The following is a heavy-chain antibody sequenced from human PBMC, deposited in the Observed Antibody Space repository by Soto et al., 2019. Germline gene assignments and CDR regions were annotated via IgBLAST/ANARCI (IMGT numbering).Heavy chain of an antibody. Sequence: PSETLSLTCTVSGGSISSGGYYWSWIRQHPGKGLEWIGYIYYSGSTYYNPSLKSRVTTSVDTSKNQFSLNLSSVTAADTAVYYCARDSGGYGNLAYWGQGTLVIVSS. V-gene: IGHV4-31*03. D-gene: IGHD2-15*01. CDR1: GGSISSGGYY. CDR3: ARDSGGYGNLAY. J-gene: IGHJ4*02. CDR2: IYYSGST.